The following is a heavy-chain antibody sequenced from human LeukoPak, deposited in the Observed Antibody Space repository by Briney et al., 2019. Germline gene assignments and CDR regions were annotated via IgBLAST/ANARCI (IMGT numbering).Heavy chain of an antibody. CDR1: GASISSSSYY. J-gene: IGHJ5*02. Sequence: SETLSLTCTVSGASISSSSYYWGWIRQPPGKGLEWIGSIYYSGSTYYNPSLKSRVTISVDTSKNQFSLKLSSVTAADTAVYYCARPKVRGVLGLNWFDPWGQGTLVTVSS. D-gene: IGHD3-10*01. CDR3: ARPKVRGVLGLNWFDP. CDR2: IYYSGST. V-gene: IGHV4-39*07.